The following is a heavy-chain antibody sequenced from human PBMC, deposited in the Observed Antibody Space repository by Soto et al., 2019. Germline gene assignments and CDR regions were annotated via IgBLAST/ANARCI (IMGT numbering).Heavy chain of an antibody. D-gene: IGHD2-2*03. CDR3: VKEYGYCSTGTGSFFDY. Sequence: QVQLVESGGGVVQPGRSLRLSCAASGFTFSTYGMQWVRQAPGKGLEWVAVISYDGRNKYYVDSVKGRFTISRDNSKNTVYLEMNSLRAEDTAVYYCVKEYGYCSTGTGSFFDYWGQGTLVTVAS. CDR2: ISYDGRNK. CDR1: GFTFSTYG. J-gene: IGHJ4*02. V-gene: IGHV3-30*18.